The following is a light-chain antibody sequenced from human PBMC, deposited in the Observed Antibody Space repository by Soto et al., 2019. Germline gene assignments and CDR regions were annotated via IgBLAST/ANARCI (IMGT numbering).Light chain of an antibody. Sequence: IGLTQSPCTLSLSPGESATLSCRASQRVXSSYPAWYQQKPGQAPSLLXYGASSRATGSPDRLSGSGSGTDFTLTISRLEPEDFAVYYCQQYGSAPCTFGQGTRLEIK. CDR2: GAS. CDR3: QQYGSAPCT. CDR1: QRVXSSY. V-gene: IGKV3-20*01. J-gene: IGKJ5*01.